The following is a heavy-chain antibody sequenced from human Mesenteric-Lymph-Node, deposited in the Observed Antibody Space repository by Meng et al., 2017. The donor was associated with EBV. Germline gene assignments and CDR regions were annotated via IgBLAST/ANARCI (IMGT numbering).Heavy chain of an antibody. Sequence: QLRRQESGPRLVKPSETLSLTCTVSGGSISSSSYYWGWIRQPPGKGLEWIGSIYYSGTTYFNPSLESRVSISVDTSKKQFSLRLTSVTAADTAVYYCARQYGSSFDYWGQGTLVTVSS. CDR3: ARQYGSSFDY. J-gene: IGHJ4*02. D-gene: IGHD3-10*01. CDR1: GGSISSSSYY. V-gene: IGHV4-39*01. CDR2: IYYSGTT.